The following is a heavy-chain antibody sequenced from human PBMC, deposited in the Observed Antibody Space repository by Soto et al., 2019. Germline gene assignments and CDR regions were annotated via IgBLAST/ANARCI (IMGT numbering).Heavy chain of an antibody. D-gene: IGHD3-22*01. Sequence: SETLSLTCAVSGGSISSDHYSWSWIRQPPGKGLEWIGYIFPSGSTYYNPSLMSRVTMSVDRSENQFSLTLTSVTAADTAVYYCAREAYHYDIKGSWTSIDSWGQGTLVTVSS. CDR3: AREAYHYDIKGSWTSIDS. V-gene: IGHV4-30-2*01. CDR2: IFPSGST. J-gene: IGHJ4*02. CDR1: GGSISSDHYS.